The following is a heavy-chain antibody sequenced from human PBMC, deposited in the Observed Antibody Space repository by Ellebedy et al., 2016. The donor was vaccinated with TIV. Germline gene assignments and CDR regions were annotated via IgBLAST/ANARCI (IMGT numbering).Heavy chain of an antibody. Sequence: AASVKVSCKASGYRLSELSLHWVRQAPGQGLEWMGGFDTEDGKIFYAHKFQGRVTMSEDTSTDTAYMELTNLKSEDTAVYYSATDILPDVGFYYYAMDVWGQGTMVSVS. CDR3: ATDILPDVGFYYYAMDV. CDR1: GYRLSELS. D-gene: IGHD3-9*01. J-gene: IGHJ6*02. CDR2: FDTEDGKI. V-gene: IGHV1-24*01.